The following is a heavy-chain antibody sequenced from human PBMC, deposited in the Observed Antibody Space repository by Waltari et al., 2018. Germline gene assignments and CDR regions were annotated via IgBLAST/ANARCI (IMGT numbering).Heavy chain of an antibody. V-gene: IGHV4-31*03. CDR2: IFYTGSY. J-gene: IGHJ4*02. CDR3: TRGDYSGKPHPLDY. Sequence: QVQLQESGPGLVEPSQTLSLTCSVSGESISPVNSDWNWFRQHPGKGLEWIGYIFYTGSYYYSPSLKSRVSISLDKSRNRFSLKVTSVTAADTAVYYCTRGDYSGKPHPLDYWGQGTLVTVSS. D-gene: IGHD2-15*01. CDR1: GESISPVNSD.